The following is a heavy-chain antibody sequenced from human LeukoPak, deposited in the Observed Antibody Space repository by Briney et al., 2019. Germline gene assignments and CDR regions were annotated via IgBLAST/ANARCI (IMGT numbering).Heavy chain of an antibody. CDR1: GFTFSSYG. J-gene: IGHJ6*03. D-gene: IGHD3-10*01. Sequence: PGRSLRLSWAASGFTFSSYGMHWVRQAPGKGLEWVAVISYDGSKKNYADSVKGRFTISRDNSKNTLYLQMNSLRAEDTAVYYCAKDGGGYYGSGTQYYYYMDAWGKGPTVTISS. V-gene: IGHV3-30*18. CDR3: AKDGGGYYGSGTQYYYYMDA. CDR2: ISYDGSKK.